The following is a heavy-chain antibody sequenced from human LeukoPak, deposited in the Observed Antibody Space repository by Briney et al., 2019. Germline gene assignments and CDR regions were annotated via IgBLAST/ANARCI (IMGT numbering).Heavy chain of an antibody. CDR2: IQYDGSDK. CDR3: ARGYSGGSGTGYYYYYYMDV. CDR1: GFTFSSYG. Sequence: GGSLRLSCAASGFTFSSYGMHWVRQAPGKGLEWVSFIQYDGSDKYYADSVKGRFTISRDNSKNTLYLQMNSLRAEDSAVYYCARGYSGGSGTGYYYYYYMDVWGKGTTVTLSS. D-gene: IGHD3-10*01. V-gene: IGHV3-30*02. J-gene: IGHJ6*03.